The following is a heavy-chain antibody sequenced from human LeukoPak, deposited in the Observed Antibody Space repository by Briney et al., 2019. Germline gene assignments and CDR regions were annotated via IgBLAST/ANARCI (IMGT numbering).Heavy chain of an antibody. J-gene: IGHJ5*02. V-gene: IGHV1-69*01. CDR3: ARVPWLDRMYNWFDP. Sequence: GSSVKVSCKASGGTFSSYAISWVRQAPGQGLEWMGGIIPIFGTANYAQKFQGRVTITADESTSTAYMELSSLRSEDTAVYYCARVPWLDRMYNWFDPWGQGTLVTVSS. CDR2: IIPIFGTA. D-gene: IGHD6-19*01. CDR1: GGTFSSYA.